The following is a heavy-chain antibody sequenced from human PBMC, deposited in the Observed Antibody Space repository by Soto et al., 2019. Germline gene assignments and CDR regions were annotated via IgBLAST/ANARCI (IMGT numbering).Heavy chain of an antibody. Sequence: QVQLVQSGGEVKKPGASVKVSCKASGYTFPSFAFNWVRQAPGQGLEWMGWITAYNGDTKYVPKFQGRVTMTTDTSTSTAYMELRSRRSDDTAVYYCAGCLQGAPGYVDYWGQGTLVTVSS. J-gene: IGHJ4*02. CDR3: AGCLQGAPGYVDY. CDR2: ITAYNGDT. CDR1: GYTFPSFA. V-gene: IGHV1-18*01. D-gene: IGHD1-26*01.